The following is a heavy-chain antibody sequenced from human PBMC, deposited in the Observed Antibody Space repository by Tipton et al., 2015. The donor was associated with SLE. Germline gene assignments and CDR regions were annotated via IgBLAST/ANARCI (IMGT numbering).Heavy chain of an antibody. CDR2: IWYDGSNK. D-gene: IGHD1-26*01. CDR3: AKIVGATWGGFDY. J-gene: IGHJ4*02. Sequence: SLRLSCAASGFTFSSYGMHWVRQAPGKGLEWVAVIWYDGSNKYYADSVKGRFTISRDNSKNTLYLQMNSLRAEDTAVYYCAKIVGATWGGFDYWGQGALVTVPS. CDR1: GFTFSSYG. V-gene: IGHV3-33*06.